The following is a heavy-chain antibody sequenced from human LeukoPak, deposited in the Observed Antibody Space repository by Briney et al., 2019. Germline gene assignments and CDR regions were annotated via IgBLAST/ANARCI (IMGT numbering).Heavy chain of an antibody. CDR3: AKDRYYYDSSGYYLPDY. J-gene: IGHJ4*02. CDR1: GFTFRSHA. Sequence: PGGSLRLSCAASGFTFRSHAMHWVRQAPGKGLEWVAFIRYDGSKKYYADSVKGRFTISRDNSKNTLYLQMNSLRAEDTAVYYCAKDRYYYDSSGYYLPDYWGQGTLVTVSS. CDR2: IRYDGSKK. V-gene: IGHV3-30*02. D-gene: IGHD3-22*01.